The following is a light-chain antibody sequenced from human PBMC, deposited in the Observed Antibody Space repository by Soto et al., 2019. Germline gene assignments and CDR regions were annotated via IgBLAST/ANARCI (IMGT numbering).Light chain of an antibody. CDR2: KAS. Sequence: DIQMTQSPSTLSASVGDRVTITCRASQSISSWLAWYQQKPGKAPKLLIYKASSLESWVPSRYRGSGSGTEFTLTTSSLQPDDFATYYCQQYNSYPFTFGPGTKVDIK. CDR1: QSISSW. V-gene: IGKV1-5*03. J-gene: IGKJ3*01. CDR3: QQYNSYPFT.